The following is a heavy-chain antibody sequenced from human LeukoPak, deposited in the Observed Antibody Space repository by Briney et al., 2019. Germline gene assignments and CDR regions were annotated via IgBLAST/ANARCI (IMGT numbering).Heavy chain of an antibody. D-gene: IGHD2-21*01. V-gene: IGHV5-51*01. CDR2: INPADSDA. J-gene: IGHJ6*03. CDR1: GYSFTSYW. Sequence: HGESLKISCKDSGYSFTSYWILWVRQMPGKGLEWMGIINPADSDARYTPSFQGQVTISVDKSINTAYLQWSSLKASDTATYYCTRRDGEVGLTDVWGKGTTVTVSS. CDR3: TRRDGEVGLTDV.